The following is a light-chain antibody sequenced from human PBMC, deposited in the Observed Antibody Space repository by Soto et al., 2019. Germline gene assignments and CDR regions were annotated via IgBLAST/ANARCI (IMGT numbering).Light chain of an antibody. Sequence: QYVLTQPASVSGSPGQSITISCTGTSSDVGRYNYVSWYQQHPGKAPKLMIYDVNTRPSGVSNRFSGSKSGNTASLTIPGLQAEDEADYYCSSFTASTTQVFGPGTKLTVL. J-gene: IGLJ1*01. CDR1: SSDVGRYNY. V-gene: IGLV2-14*03. CDR2: DVN. CDR3: SSFTASTTQV.